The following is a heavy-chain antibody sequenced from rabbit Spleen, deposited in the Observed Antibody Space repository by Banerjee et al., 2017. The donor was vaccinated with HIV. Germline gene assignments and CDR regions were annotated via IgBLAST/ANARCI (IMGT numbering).Heavy chain of an antibody. V-gene: IGHV1S40*01. J-gene: IGHJ6*01. D-gene: IGHD8-1*01. CDR3: ARGAGDTYFAL. CDR1: GLDLSSKYY. CDR2: IWTGNGGA. Sequence: QSLEESGGDLVKPGASLTLTCTASGLDLSSKYYMSWVRQAPGKGLEWIGCIWTGNGGAYYASWAKRRVTISKTSSTTVTLQMTSLTVADTATYFCARGAGDTYFALWGPGTLVTVS.